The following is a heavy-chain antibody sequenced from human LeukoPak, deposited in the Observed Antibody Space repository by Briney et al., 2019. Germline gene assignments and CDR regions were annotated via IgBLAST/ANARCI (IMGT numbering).Heavy chain of an antibody. CDR3: AREGIVVIPAGYSYQIDS. CDR1: GGAISSYY. Sequence: SETLSLTCTVSGGAISSYYWSWIRQPPGKGLEWIGYLSYSGITNYNPSLKSRVTLSVDTSKNQFSLELSSVTAADTAVYYCAREGIVVIPAGYSYQIDSWGQGTLVTVSS. V-gene: IGHV4-59*12. J-gene: IGHJ4*02. CDR2: LSYSGIT. D-gene: IGHD2-2*01.